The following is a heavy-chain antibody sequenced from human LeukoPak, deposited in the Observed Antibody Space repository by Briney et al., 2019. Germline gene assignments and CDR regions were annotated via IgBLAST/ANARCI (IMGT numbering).Heavy chain of an antibody. J-gene: IGHJ4*02. CDR2: ISGSDGST. V-gene: IGHV3-23*01. CDR1: GFTFSSYA. CDR3: AKSSGYYFHY. Sequence: GGSLRLSCAASGFTFSSYAMSWVRQAPGKGLEWVSAISGSDGSTYYADSVKGRFTISRDISKNTLYLQMNSLRAEDTAVYYCAKSSGYYFHYWGQGTLVTVSS. D-gene: IGHD3-22*01.